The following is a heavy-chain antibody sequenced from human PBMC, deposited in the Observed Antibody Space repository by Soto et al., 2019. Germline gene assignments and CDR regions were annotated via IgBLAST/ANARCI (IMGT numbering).Heavy chain of an antibody. Sequence: PSQTLSLTCAISGDSVSSNSAAWNWIRQSPSRGPEWLGRTYYRSKWYNDYAVSVKSRITINPDTSKNQFSLQLNSVTPEDTAVYYCARAGTYYYGSGSYRRLPGWFDPWGQGTLVTVSS. CDR2: TYYRSKWYN. CDR3: ARAGTYYYGSGSYRRLPGWFDP. CDR1: GDSVSSNSAA. V-gene: IGHV6-1*01. D-gene: IGHD3-10*01. J-gene: IGHJ5*02.